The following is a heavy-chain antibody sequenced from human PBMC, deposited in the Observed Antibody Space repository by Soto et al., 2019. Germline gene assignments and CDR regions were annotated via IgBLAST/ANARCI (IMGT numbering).Heavy chain of an antibody. J-gene: IGHJ6*02. V-gene: IGHV4-59*01. CDR2: IYYSGST. D-gene: IGHD3-10*01. CDR3: ARDRLYYYGSGTLSPIYYYYGMDV. CDR1: GGSISSYY. Sequence: PSETLSLTCTVSGGSISSYYWSWIRQPPGKGLEWIGYIYYSGSTNYNPSLKSRVTISVDTPKNQFSLKLSSVTAADTAVYYCARDRLYYYGSGTLSPIYYYYGMDVWGQGTTVTVSS.